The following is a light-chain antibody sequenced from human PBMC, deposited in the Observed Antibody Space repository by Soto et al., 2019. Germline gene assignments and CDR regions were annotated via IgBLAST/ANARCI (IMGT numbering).Light chain of an antibody. V-gene: IGKV3-15*01. Sequence: EVVMTQSPATLSVSPGERATLSCRASETVATNLAWYQQKPGQAPRLLISGASTRAAGISDRFRGSGSGTEFTLTISSLRSEDSAIDYCQQYFEWPPMTFGQGTTVEI. CDR1: ETVATN. CDR3: QQYFEWPPMT. J-gene: IGKJ1*01. CDR2: GAS.